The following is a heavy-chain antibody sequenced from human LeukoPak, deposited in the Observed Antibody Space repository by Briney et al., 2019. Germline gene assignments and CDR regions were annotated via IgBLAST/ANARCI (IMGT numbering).Heavy chain of an antibody. V-gene: IGHV5-51*01. CDR1: GYSFTSYC. Sequence: GESLKISFKGSGYSFTSYCIGWVRQMPGKGLEWMGIIYPGDSDTRYSPSFQGQVTISADKSISTAYLQWSSLKASDTAMYYCARHLVFHGDYVGWNWGQGTLVTVSS. CDR3: ARHLVFHGDYVGWN. D-gene: IGHD4-17*01. J-gene: IGHJ4*02. CDR2: IYPGDSDT.